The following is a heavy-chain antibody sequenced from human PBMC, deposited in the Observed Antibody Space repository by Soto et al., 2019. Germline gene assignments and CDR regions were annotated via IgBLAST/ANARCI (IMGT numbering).Heavy chain of an antibody. CDR1: GYSFTSYW. V-gene: IGHV5-10-1*01. CDR2: IDPSDSYT. Sequence: GESLKISCKGSGYSFTSYWISWVRQMPGKGLEWMGRIDPSDSYTNYSPSLQGHVTISADKSISTAYLQWSSLKASDTAMYYCARHLPGIAAHWGQGTLVTVSS. D-gene: IGHD6-25*01. CDR3: ARHLPGIAAH. J-gene: IGHJ4*02.